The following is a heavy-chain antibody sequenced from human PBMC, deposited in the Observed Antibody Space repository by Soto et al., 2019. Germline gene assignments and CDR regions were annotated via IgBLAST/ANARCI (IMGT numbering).Heavy chain of an antibody. V-gene: IGHV3-23*01. Sequence: EVPLLESGGGLVQPGGSLRLSCATSGFTFGTYTIIWARQAPGKGLEWVSMISGGGDTTYYAQSVQGRFTISRDNSKNTVFLQMSSLTVEDTAVYYCAKGAWGTVLDYWGQGTLVTVSS. J-gene: IGHJ4*02. D-gene: IGHD3-16*01. CDR2: ISGGGDTT. CDR3: AKGAWGTVLDY. CDR1: GFTFGTYT.